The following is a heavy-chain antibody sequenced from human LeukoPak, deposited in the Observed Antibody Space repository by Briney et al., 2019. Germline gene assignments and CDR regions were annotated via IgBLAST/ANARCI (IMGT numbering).Heavy chain of an antibody. CDR3: ATHDEGSYFET. V-gene: IGHV4-39*02. D-gene: IGHD3-10*01. Sequence: SETLSLTCTVSGGSVRSSRPYWGWIRQSPGKGLEWIGSVYYVGNAYYRPSLLSRATISIDTSKTHISLRLTSVTATDTGIYYCATHDEGSYFETWGQGVLVTVSS. CDR2: VYYVGNA. CDR1: GGSVRSSRPY. J-gene: IGHJ5*02.